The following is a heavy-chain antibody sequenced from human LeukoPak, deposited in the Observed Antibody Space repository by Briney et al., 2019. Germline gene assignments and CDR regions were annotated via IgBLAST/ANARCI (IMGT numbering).Heavy chain of an antibody. CDR1: GFTFSTYW. D-gene: IGHD3-10*01. J-gene: IGHJ4*02. Sequence: GGSLRLSCAASGFTFSTYWMNWVRQVPGKGLVWVSRINSDGSGTSYADSVKGRFTISRDNARDSLFLEMNNLRVDDTAVYYCARDGGELWPLDEWGQGILVTVSS. V-gene: IGHV3-74*01. CDR3: ARDGGELWPLDE. CDR2: INSDGSGT.